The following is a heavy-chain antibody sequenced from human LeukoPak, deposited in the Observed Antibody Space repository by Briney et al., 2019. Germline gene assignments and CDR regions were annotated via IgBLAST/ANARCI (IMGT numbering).Heavy chain of an antibody. V-gene: IGHV1-8*03. D-gene: IGHD3/OR15-3a*01. Sequence: ASVKVSCKASGYTFTSYDINWVRQATGQGLEWMGWMNPNSGNTGYAQKFQGRVTITRNTSISTAYMELSSLRSEDTAVYYCARGWDFWTGGAFDIWGQGTMVTVSS. CDR3: ARGWDFWTGGAFDI. J-gene: IGHJ3*02. CDR1: GYTFTSYD. CDR2: MNPNSGNT.